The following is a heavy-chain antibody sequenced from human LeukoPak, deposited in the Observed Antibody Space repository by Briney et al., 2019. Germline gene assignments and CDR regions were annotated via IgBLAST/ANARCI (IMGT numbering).Heavy chain of an antibody. D-gene: IGHD3-22*01. CDR3: ARHGALSRDYYDSSGYYYAGWFDP. CDR2: IYYSGST. J-gene: IGHJ5*02. CDR1: GGSISSGDYY. V-gene: IGHV4-30-4*01. Sequence: KSSETLSLTCTVSGGSISSGDYYWSWIRQPPGKGLEWIGYIYYSGSTYYNPSLKSRVTISVDTSKNQFSLKLSSVTAADTAVYYCARHGALSRDYYDSSGYYYAGWFDPWGQGTLVTVSS.